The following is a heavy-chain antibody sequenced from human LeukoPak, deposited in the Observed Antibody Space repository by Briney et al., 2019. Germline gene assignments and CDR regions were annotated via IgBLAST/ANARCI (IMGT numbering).Heavy chain of an antibody. V-gene: IGHV4-61*02. Sequence: SETLSLTCTVSGGSISSGSYYWSWIRRPAGKGLEWIGRIFTSGSTNYNPSLKSRVTISVDTSKNQFSLKLSSVTAADTAVYYCARSQDSWEDLYYYYYYMDAWGKGTTVTVSS. CDR1: GGSISSGSYY. J-gene: IGHJ6*03. D-gene: IGHD1-26*01. CDR2: IFTSGST. CDR3: ARSQDSWEDLYYYYYYMDA.